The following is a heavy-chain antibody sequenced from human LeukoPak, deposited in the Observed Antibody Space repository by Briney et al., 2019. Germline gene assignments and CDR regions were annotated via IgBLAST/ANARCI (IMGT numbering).Heavy chain of an antibody. D-gene: IGHD3-22*01. CDR3: ARAVPSTYYYDSSGYPDY. CDR2: ISGSGGST. V-gene: IGHV3-23*01. CDR1: GFTFSSYA. J-gene: IGHJ4*02. Sequence: GGSLRLSCAASGFTFSSYAMNWVRQAPGKGLEWVSAISGSGGSTDYADSVKGRFTISRDNAKNSLYLQMNSLRAEDTAVYYCARAVPSTYYYDSSGYPDYWGQGTLVTVSS.